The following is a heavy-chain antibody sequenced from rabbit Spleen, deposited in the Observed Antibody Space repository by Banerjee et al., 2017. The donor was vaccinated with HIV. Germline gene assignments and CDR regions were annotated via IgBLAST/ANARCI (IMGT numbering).Heavy chain of an antibody. D-gene: IGHD8-1*01. CDR3: ARDTGSSFSSYGMDL. Sequence: QSLEESGGDLVKLGASLTLTCTASGFSFINHDYMCWVRQAPGKGLEWISCIAGSSSDFIYSATWAKGRFTCSKTSSTTVTLQMTSLTVADTATYFCARDTGSSFSSYGMDLWVPGTLVTVS. CDR1: GFSFINHDY. J-gene: IGHJ6*01. V-gene: IGHV1S40*01. CDR2: IAGSSSDFI.